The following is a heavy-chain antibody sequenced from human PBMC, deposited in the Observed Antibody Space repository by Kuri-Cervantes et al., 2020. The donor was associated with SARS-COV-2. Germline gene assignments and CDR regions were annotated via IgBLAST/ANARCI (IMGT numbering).Heavy chain of an antibody. CDR2: IRSKAYGGTT. V-gene: IGHV3-49*04. J-gene: IGHJ6*02. CDR1: GFTFSTYA. D-gene: IGHD2-15*01. Sequence: GGSLRLSCAASGFTFSTYAMHWVRQAPGKGLEWVGFIRSKAYGGTTEYAASVKGRFTISRDDSKSIAYLQMNSLKTEDTAVYYCTRVVEAYYYYYGMDVWGQGTTVTVSS. CDR3: TRVVEAYYYYYGMDV.